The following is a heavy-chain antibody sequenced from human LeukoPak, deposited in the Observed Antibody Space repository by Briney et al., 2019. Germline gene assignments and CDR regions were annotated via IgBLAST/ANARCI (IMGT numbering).Heavy chain of an antibody. D-gene: IGHD1-26*01. J-gene: IGHJ4*02. CDR3: ARPEPGGGSGSYQGTFDY. CDR1: GYSLTAYY. CDR2: INPNSGGT. Sequence: ASVKVSCKASGYSLTAYYMRWVRQAPGQGLEWMGWINPNSGGTNYAQKFQGRVTMTRDTSISTAYMELSRLRSDDTAVYYCARPEPGGGSGSYQGTFDYWGQGTLVTVSS. V-gene: IGHV1-2*02.